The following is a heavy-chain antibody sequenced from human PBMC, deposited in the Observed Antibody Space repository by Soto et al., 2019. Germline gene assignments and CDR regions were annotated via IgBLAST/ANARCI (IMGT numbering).Heavy chain of an antibody. CDR2: ISGSGDST. J-gene: IGHJ4*02. V-gene: IGHV3-23*01. CDR3: AKERSSGWSFDY. D-gene: IGHD6-19*01. CDR1: GFTFSTYA. Sequence: EVQLLESGGGLVQPGGSLRLSCAASGFTFSTYAMNWVRQAPGKGLEWVSGISGSGDSTNYADSGKGRFTVSRDNSKNTLYLQMNSLRAEDTAVFYCAKERSSGWSFDYWGQGTLVTVSS.